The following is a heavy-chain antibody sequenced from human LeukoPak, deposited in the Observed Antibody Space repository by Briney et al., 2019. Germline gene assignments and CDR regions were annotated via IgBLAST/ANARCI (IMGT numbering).Heavy chain of an antibody. CDR3: ARIAADAFDI. CDR2: IYYSGST. CDR1: GGSISSYY. D-gene: IGHD6-13*01. J-gene: IGHJ3*02. V-gene: IGHV4-59*01. Sequence: PSETLSLTCTVSGGSISSYYWSWIRQPPGKGLEWMGYIYYSGSTNYNPSLKSRVTISVDTSKNQFSLKLSSVTAADTAVYYCARIAADAFDIWGQGTMVTVSS.